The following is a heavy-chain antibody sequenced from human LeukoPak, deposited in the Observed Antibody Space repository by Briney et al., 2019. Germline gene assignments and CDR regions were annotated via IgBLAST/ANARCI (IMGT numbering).Heavy chain of an antibody. CDR1: GYTFTSYY. V-gene: IGHV1-46*01. D-gene: IGHD3-10*01. CDR3: ARWGRSRFGESTPDY. Sequence: ASVKVSCKASGYTFTSYYMHWVRQAPGQGLEWMGIINPSGGSTSYAQKFQGRVTMTRDMSTSTVYMELSSLRSEDTVVYYCARWGRSRFGESTPDYWGQGTLVTVSS. J-gene: IGHJ4*02. CDR2: INPSGGST.